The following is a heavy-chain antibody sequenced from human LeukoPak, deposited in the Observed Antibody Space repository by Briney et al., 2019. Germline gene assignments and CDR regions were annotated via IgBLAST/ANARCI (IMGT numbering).Heavy chain of an antibody. D-gene: IGHD5-18*01. CDR1: GYTFTSYY. CDR3: ATSGYAYGALDI. J-gene: IGHJ3*02. V-gene: IGHV1-46*01. Sequence: ASVKVSCKASGYTFTSYYMHWVRQAPGQGLEWMGIINPSGGSTSYAQKFQGRVTMTRDTSNSTAYMELSRLRSDDTAVYYCATSGYAYGALDIWGQGTMVTVSS. CDR2: INPSGGST.